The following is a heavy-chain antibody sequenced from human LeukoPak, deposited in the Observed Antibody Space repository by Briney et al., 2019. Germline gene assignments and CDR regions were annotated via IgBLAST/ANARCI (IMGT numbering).Heavy chain of an antibody. Sequence: GASVKVSCKASGGTFSSYTISWVRQAPGQGLEWMGRIIPILGIANYAQKFQGRVAITADKSTSTAYMELSSLRSEDTAVYYCAREGSSSLNDAFDIWGQGTMVTVSS. CDR2: IIPILGIA. D-gene: IGHD6-13*01. J-gene: IGHJ3*02. CDR1: GGTFSSYT. V-gene: IGHV1-69*04. CDR3: AREGSSSLNDAFDI.